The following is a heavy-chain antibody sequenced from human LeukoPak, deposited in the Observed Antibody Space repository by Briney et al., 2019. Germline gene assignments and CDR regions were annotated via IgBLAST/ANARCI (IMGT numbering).Heavy chain of an antibody. CDR1: GGTFSSYA. CDR3: ARDHLTAYGDDAFDI. Sequence: EASVKVSCKASGGTFSSYAISWVRQAPGQGLEWMGGIIPIFGTANYAQKFQGRVTITTDESTRTAYMELSSLRSEDTAVYYCARDHLTAYGDDAFDIWGQGTMVTVSS. CDR2: IIPIFGTA. J-gene: IGHJ3*02. D-gene: IGHD4-17*01. V-gene: IGHV1-69*05.